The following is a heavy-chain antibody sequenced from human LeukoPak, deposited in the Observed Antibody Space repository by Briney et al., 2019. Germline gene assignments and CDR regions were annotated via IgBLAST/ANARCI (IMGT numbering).Heavy chain of an antibody. CDR2: IYYSGST. J-gene: IGHJ4*02. Sequence: SETLSLTCTVSGDSISSYYWSWIRQPPGKGLEWIGYIYYSGSTNYNPSLKSRVTISVDTSKNQFSLKLSSVTAADTAVYYCARGWYYFDYWGQGTLVTVSS. V-gene: IGHV4-59*01. D-gene: IGHD2-15*01. CDR3: ARGWYYFDY. CDR1: GDSISSYY.